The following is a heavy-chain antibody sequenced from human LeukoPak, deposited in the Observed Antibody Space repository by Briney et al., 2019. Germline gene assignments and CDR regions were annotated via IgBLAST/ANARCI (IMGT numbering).Heavy chain of an antibody. CDR1: GGTFSSYA. V-gene: IGHV1-69*05. J-gene: IGHJ3*02. CDR2: IIPIFGTA. D-gene: IGHD4-23*01. Sequence: SVKVSCKASGGTFSSYAISWVRQAPGQGLEWMGGIIPIFGTANYAQKFQGRVTITTDKSTSTAYMELSSLRSEDTAVYYCASEVRFGGAFDIWGQGTMVTVSS. CDR3: ASEVRFGGAFDI.